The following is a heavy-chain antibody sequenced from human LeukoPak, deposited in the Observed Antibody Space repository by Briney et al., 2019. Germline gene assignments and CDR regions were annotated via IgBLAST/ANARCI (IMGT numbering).Heavy chain of an antibody. J-gene: IGHJ4*02. CDR2: ISGSGGST. CDR3: AKEMVVTAREFDY. Sequence: GGSLRLSCAASGFTFSSYAMSWVRQAPGKGLDGVSGISGSGGSTYYADSLKGRFTISRDNSKNTLYLQMNSLRGEDTAVYYCAKEMVVTAREFDYWGQGTLVTVSS. D-gene: IGHD2-21*02. CDR1: GFTFSSYA. V-gene: IGHV3-23*01.